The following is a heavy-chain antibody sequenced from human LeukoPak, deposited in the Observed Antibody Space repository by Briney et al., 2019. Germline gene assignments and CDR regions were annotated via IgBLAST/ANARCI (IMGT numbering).Heavy chain of an antibody. D-gene: IGHD3-10*01. CDR3: ARDYKQPSEWRSHAFDI. J-gene: IGHJ3*02. V-gene: IGHV3-11*04. CDR1: GFTFSDYY. Sequence: GGSLRLSCAASGFTFSDYYMSWIRQAPGKGLEWVSYISSSGSAKYYADSVKGRFTISRDNAKNSLYLQMNSLRAEDTAVYYCARDYKQPSEWRSHAFDIWGQGTMVTVSS. CDR2: ISSSGSAK.